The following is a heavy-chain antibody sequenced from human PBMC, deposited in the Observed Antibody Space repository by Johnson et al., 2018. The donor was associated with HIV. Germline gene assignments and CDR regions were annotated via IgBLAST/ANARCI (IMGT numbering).Heavy chain of an antibody. J-gene: IGHJ3*02. CDR3: ARESTGAGTAFDI. Sequence: VQLVESGGGLVQPGGSLRLSCAASGFTFSSYWMSWVRQAPGKGLEWVANIKQEGSEKYYVDSVKGRFTISRDDSKNTLYLQMNSLRAEDTAVYYCARESTGAGTAFDIWGQGTMVTVSS. CDR1: GFTFSSYW. D-gene: IGHD2-8*02. CDR2: IKQEGSEK. V-gene: IGHV3-7*01.